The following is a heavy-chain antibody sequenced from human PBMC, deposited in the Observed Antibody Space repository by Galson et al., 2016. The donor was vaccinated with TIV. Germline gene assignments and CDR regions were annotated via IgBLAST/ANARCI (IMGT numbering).Heavy chain of an antibody. CDR2: VTGRSRST. D-gene: IGHD6-19*01. J-gene: IGHJ3*01. V-gene: IGHV3-23*01. CDR3: ARTTPPPVSSNGWNDAFDS. Sequence: SLRLSCAASGFTFSGYAMSWVRQAPGKGLEWVSVVTGRSRSTHYADSVWGRFTISRDNSRNTLSLQMNSLRVEDTAVYFCARTTPPPVSSNGWNDAFDSWGQGTIVTVSS. CDR1: GFTFSGYA.